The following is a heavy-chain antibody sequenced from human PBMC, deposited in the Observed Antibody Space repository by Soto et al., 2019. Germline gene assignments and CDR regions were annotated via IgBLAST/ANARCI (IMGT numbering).Heavy chain of an antibody. J-gene: IGHJ4*02. CDR2: IYWDGDK. CDR1: GFSLSTSGVG. Sequence: SGPTLVNPTQTLTLTCTFSGFSLSTSGVGVGWIRQPPGKALEWLALIYWDGDKRYRPSLKSRLTITKDTTKNQVVLTMTNMDLGNTPKYYCAQRRGTLLWSGRPHYFGYGGLETLATVS. CDR3: AQRRGTLLWSGRPHYFGY. V-gene: IGHV2-5*02. D-gene: IGHD3-10*02.